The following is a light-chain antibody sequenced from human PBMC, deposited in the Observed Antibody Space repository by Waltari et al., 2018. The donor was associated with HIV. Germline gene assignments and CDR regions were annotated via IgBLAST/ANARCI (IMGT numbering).Light chain of an antibody. CDR2: WES. V-gene: IGKV4-1*01. CDR3: QQYLQTPYL. Sequence: DIVVIQSPNSLTLPLGERATVHCKSSRRLLHPFYNQTYLAWYQQKAGQPPKLLVYWESCRESGVSARFVGAGSGTDFTLTINAVQADDASTYFCQQYLQTPYLFGQGTKL. J-gene: IGKJ2*01. CDR1: RRLLHPFYNQTY.